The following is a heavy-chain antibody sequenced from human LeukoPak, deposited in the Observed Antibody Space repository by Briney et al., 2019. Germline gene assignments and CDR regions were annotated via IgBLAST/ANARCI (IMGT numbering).Heavy chain of an antibody. Sequence: SETLSLTCTVSGGSISSSSYYWGWIRQPPGKGLEWIGSIYYSGSTYYNPSLKSRVTISVDTSKNQFSLKLSSVTAADTAVYYCARDRRGVGYRPQYYYYYYMDVWGKGTTVTVSS. D-gene: IGHD5-24*01. J-gene: IGHJ6*03. CDR2: IYYSGST. V-gene: IGHV4-39*07. CDR3: ARDRRGVGYRPQYYYYYYMDV. CDR1: GGSISSSSYY.